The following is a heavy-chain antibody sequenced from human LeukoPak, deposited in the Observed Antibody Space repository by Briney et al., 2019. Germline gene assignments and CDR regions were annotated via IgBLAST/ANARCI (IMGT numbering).Heavy chain of an antibody. CDR3: ARAPSEIGGYYPEYFRH. Sequence: GGSLRLSCAASGFTFSTYWMHWVRQAPGKGLVWVSRIKSDGSTNYADSVKGRFTISRDNAQNTVSLQMNSLRAEDTGVYYCARAPSEIGGYYPEYFRHWGQGTLVTVSS. J-gene: IGHJ1*01. CDR1: GFTFSTYW. V-gene: IGHV3-74*01. CDR2: IKSDGST. D-gene: IGHD3-22*01.